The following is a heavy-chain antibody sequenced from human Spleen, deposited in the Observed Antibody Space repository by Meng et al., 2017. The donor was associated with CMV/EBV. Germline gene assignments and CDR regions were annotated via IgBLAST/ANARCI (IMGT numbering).Heavy chain of an antibody. CDR1: GFTFSSFW. Sequence: GESLKISCAASGFTFSSFWMSWVRQAPGKGLEWVAVISYDGSNKYYADSVKGRVTISRDNSKNTLYLQMNSLRAEDTAVYYCAREGYDAFDIWGQGTMVTVSS. CDR2: ISYDGSNK. J-gene: IGHJ3*02. CDR3: AREGYDAFDI. V-gene: IGHV3-30-3*01. D-gene: IGHD1-1*01.